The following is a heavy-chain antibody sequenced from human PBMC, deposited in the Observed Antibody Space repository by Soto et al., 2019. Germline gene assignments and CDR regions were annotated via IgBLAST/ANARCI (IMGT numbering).Heavy chain of an antibody. D-gene: IGHD5-12*01. CDR1: GFTFSNAW. CDR2: IKSKTDGGTT. Sequence: GGSLRLSCAASGFTFSNAWMNWVRQAPGKGLEWVGRIKSKTDGGTTDYAAPVKGRFTISREDSKNTLYLQMNSLKTVDTAVYYCTTSFGGYDPYTAIDPDYYYYGMDVWGQGTTVTVSS. J-gene: IGHJ6*02. CDR3: TTSFGGYDPYTAIDPDYYYYGMDV. V-gene: IGHV3-15*07.